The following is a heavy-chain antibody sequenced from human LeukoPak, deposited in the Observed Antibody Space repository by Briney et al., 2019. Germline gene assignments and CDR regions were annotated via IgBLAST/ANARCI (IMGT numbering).Heavy chain of an antibody. V-gene: IGHV4-61*02. D-gene: IGHD6-19*01. CDR1: GGSISGGSYY. J-gene: IGHJ4*02. CDR2: IYTSGST. CDR3: ARDTRGSGWFSAYYFDY. Sequence: SETLSLTCTVSGGSISGGSYYWSWIRQPAGKGLEWIGRIYTSGSTNYNPSLKSRVTISVDTSKNQFSLKLSSVTAADTAVYYCARDTRGSGWFSAYYFDYWGQGTLVTVSS.